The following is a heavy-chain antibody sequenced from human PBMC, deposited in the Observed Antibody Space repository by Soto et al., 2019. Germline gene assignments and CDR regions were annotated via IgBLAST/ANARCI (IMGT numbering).Heavy chain of an antibody. CDR2: ISGSGGST. J-gene: IGHJ3*02. Sequence: GLSLSLACAASEFSITSCAMSWVHQAPGKGLEWVSAISGSGGSTYYADSVKGRFTISRDNSKNTLYLQMNSLRAEDTAVYYCAKDSEDIVLMVYALDVAFVIWCQVTMVTVSS. CDR1: EFSITSCA. D-gene: IGHD2-8*01. CDR3: AKDSEDIVLMVYALDVAFVI. V-gene: IGHV3-23*01.